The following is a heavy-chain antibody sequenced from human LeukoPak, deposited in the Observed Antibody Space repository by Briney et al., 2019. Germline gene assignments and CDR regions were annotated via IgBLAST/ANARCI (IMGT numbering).Heavy chain of an antibody. CDR2: ISGSGGST. CDR3: AKDLLSYYGSGSYYNARRSNFDY. D-gene: IGHD3-10*01. CDR1: GFTFSSYA. Sequence: GGSLRLSCAASGFTFSSYAMSWVRQAPGNGLEWVSAISGSGGSTYYADSVKGRFTISRDNSKNTLYLQMNSLRAEDTAVYYCAKDLLSYYGSGSYYNARRSNFDYWGQGTLVTVSS. J-gene: IGHJ4*02. V-gene: IGHV3-23*01.